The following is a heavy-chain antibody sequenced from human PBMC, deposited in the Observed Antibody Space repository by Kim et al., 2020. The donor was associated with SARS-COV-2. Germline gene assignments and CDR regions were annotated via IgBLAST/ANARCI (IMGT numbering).Heavy chain of an antibody. D-gene: IGHD3-16*01. CDR3: ATRPPPGDSVALLDY. J-gene: IGHJ4*03. CDR2: IRTGDGLT. Sequence: GGSLRLSCAASGLTFSDYIMTWVRQSPAKGLKWVAAIRTGDGLTHYADSVRSRFTISRDISRNTLYLQMNSLRAEDVAVYFCATRPPPGDSVALLDYWGQGTLVTVSS. V-gene: IGHV3-23*01. CDR1: GLTFSDYI.